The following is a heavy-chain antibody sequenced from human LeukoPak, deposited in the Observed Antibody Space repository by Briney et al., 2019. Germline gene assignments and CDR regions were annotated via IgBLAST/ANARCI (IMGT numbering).Heavy chain of an antibody. J-gene: IGHJ4*02. CDR1: GLTISKSW. Sequence: GGPLRLSCAVSGLTISKSWMSSVRQAPGKGLEWVANIDPDGSDIFYVDSVKGRFTVSRDNAKNSLYLQMNSLRGEDTGTYYCIRGSSSYWGQGTLVTV. V-gene: IGHV3-7*04. CDR3: IRGSSSY. CDR2: IDPDGSDI.